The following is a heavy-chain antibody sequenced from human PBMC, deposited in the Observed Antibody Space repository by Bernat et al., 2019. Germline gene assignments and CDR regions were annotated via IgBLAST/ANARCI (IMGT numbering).Heavy chain of an antibody. V-gene: IGHV3-48*01. CDR1: GFTFSSYS. CDR3: AKDYWNYLDY. Sequence: EVQLVESGGGLVQPGGSLRLSCAASGFTFSSYSMNWVRQAPGKGLEWVSYISSSSSTIYYADSVKGRFTISRDNAKNSLYLQMNSLKAEDTTVYYCAKDYWNYLDYWGQGTLVTVSS. J-gene: IGHJ4*02. D-gene: IGHD1-1*01. CDR2: ISSSSSTI.